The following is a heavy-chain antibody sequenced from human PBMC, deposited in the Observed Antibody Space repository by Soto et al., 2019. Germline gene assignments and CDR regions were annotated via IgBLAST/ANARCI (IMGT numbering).Heavy chain of an antibody. Sequence: QTGGSLRLSCVASGFTFSRFWMNWVRQAPGKWLEWVANINQDGSDKYYVDSVKGRFTISRDNAKNSLYLQMNSLRADDTAVYYCARDPRSYKNYYGPQLDYWGQGXLVTVYS. J-gene: IGHJ4*02. CDR1: GFTFSRFW. D-gene: IGHD3-22*01. CDR3: ARDPRSYKNYYGPQLDY. CDR2: INQDGSDK. V-gene: IGHV3-7*03.